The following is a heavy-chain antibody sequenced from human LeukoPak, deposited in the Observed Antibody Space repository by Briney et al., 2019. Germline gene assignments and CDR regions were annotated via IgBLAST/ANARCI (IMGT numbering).Heavy chain of an antibody. CDR1: GFTFSSYG. V-gene: IGHV3-23*01. J-gene: IGHJ3*02. CDR2: ISVGGGIT. Sequence: GGSLRLSCAASGFTFSSYGMSWARQSPGKGLGGGSFISVGGGITDYARSVKARFTISRDNSKNTLYPPMNSLSAEDTALYYCAFHYGDYVNGFDIWGQGTMVTVSS. CDR3: AFHYGDYVNGFDI. D-gene: IGHD4-17*01.